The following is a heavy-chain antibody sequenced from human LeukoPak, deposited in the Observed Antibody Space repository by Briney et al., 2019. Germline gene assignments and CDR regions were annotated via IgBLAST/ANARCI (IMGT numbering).Heavy chain of an antibody. CDR2: IYYSGST. CDR3: ARGGFTYGSGSYYRTGPLFDY. J-gene: IGHJ4*02. D-gene: IGHD3-10*01. CDR1: GGSISSGGYY. Sequence: SETLSLTCTVSGGSISSGGYYWSWIRQHPGKGLEWIGYIYYSGSTYYNPSLKSRVTISVDTSKNQFSLKLSSVTAADTAVYYCARGGFTYGSGSYYRTGPLFDYWGQGTLVTVSS. V-gene: IGHV4-31*03.